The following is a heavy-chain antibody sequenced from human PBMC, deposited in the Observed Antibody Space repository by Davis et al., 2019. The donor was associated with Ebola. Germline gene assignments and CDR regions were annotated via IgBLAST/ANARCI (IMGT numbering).Heavy chain of an antibody. Sequence: ESLKISCAASGFTFSSYWMHWVRQAPGKGLVWVSRINSDGSSTSYADSVKGRFTISRDNAKNTLYLQMNSLRAEDTAVYYCARGQWELLRYYYYGMDVWGQGTTVTVSS. V-gene: IGHV3-74*01. CDR3: ARGQWELLRYYYYGMDV. D-gene: IGHD1-26*01. J-gene: IGHJ6*02. CDR2: INSDGSST. CDR1: GFTFSSYW.